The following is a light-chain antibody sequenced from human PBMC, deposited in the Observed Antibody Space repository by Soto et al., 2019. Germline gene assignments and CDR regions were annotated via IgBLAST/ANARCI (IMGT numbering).Light chain of an antibody. J-gene: IGLJ1*01. CDR2: RDS. Sequence: SYELTQPLSVSVALGQTARITCGANNIGSKNVHWYQQKPGQAPVLVIYRDSNRPSGIPERFSGSNSGNTATLTIRRAQAGDEADYYCQVWDSSTGVFGTGTKLTVL. CDR3: QVWDSSTGV. CDR1: NIGSKN. V-gene: IGLV3-9*01.